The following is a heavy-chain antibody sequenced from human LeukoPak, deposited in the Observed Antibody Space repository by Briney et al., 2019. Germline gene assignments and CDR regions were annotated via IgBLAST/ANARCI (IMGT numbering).Heavy chain of an antibody. CDR1: GYTFTGYY. CDR2: INPNSGGT. Sequence: ASMKVSCKASGYTFTGYYMHWVRQAPGQGLEWMGRINPNSGGTNFAQNFQGRVTMTRDTSSSTAYMEVGRLTSDDTAVYYCARDAISRGIIDYWGQGTLVTVSS. CDR3: ARDAISRGIIDY. D-gene: IGHD3-10*01. V-gene: IGHV1-2*06. J-gene: IGHJ4*02.